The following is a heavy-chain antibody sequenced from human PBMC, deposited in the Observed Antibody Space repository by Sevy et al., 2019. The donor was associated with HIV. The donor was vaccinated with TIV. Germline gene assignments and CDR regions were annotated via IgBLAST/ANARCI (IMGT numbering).Heavy chain of an antibody. D-gene: IGHD1-26*01. CDR1: GGSITSLY. Sequence: SETLSLTCTVSGGSITSLYWKWIRQPPGKGLEWIANIYYNGHINYNPSLKSRVTLSLDTSKNQFSMRLSSVTAADTAMYYCAGENAWGRGYSWGQGTLVTVSS. CDR2: IYYNGHI. V-gene: IGHV4-59*08. CDR3: AGENAWGRGYS. J-gene: IGHJ4*02.